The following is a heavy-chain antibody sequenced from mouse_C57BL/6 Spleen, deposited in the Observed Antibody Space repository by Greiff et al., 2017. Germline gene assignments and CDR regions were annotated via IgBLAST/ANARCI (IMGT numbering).Heavy chain of an antibody. CDR1: GYTFTSYW. Sequence: QVQLQQPGAELVKPGASVKLSCKASGYTFTSYWMHWVKQRPGQGLEWIGMIHPNSGSTNYNEKFKSKATLTADKSSSTAYMQLSSLTSEDSAVYYFGRRNYSSSYYAMDDWGTGTSVTVSS. CDR2: IHPNSGST. J-gene: IGHJ4*01. V-gene: IGHV1-64*01. D-gene: IGHD1-1*01. CDR3: GRRNYSSSYYAMDD.